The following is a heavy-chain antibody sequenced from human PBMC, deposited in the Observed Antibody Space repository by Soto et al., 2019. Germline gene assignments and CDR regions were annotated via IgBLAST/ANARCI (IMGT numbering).Heavy chain of an antibody. V-gene: IGHV4-39*01. CDR1: GASISSTNYY. Sequence: QLQLQESGPGLVKPSETLSLTCTVSGASISSTNYYWDWLRQSPWEGLEWIGGIYYSGSSYYSPSLKRRVTISVDTSKNQFSLRLTSVTAADTALYYCAKHNTGITVAGYVSFDRWGQGTLVTVSS. D-gene: IGHD6-19*01. CDR2: IYYSGSS. CDR3: AKHNTGITVAGYVSFDR. J-gene: IGHJ4*02.